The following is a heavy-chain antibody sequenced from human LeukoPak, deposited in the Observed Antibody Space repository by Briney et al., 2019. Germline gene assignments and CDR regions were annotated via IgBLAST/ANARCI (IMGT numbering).Heavy chain of an antibody. J-gene: IGHJ4*02. V-gene: IGHV1-69*02. CDR3: ARVRGYCSGGSCRGGFDY. D-gene: IGHD2-15*01. CDR1: GGTFRSYT. Sequence: AASVKVSCKASGGTFRSYTIVWVRQAPGQGLEWMGRIIPMLDIANYAQKFQGRVTIIADKSTSTVYMELSSLRSEDTAVYYCARVRGYCSGGSCRGGFDYWGQGTLVTVSS. CDR2: IIPMLDIA.